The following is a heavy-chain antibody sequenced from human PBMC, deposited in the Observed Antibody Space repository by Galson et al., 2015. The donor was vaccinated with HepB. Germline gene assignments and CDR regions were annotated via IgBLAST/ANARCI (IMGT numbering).Heavy chain of an antibody. V-gene: IGHV3-23*01. J-gene: IGHJ4*02. CDR3: AKPLQGAMVRGEGPFGFDY. CDR2: ISGGDGRT. D-gene: IGHD3-10*01. Sequence: SLRLSCAASGFTFSSYAMSWVRQAPGKGLEWVSGISGGDGRTYYADSVKGRFTISRDNSKNTLYLQMNSLRAEDTAVYYCAKPLQGAMVRGEGPFGFDYWGQGTLVTVSS. CDR1: GFTFSSYA.